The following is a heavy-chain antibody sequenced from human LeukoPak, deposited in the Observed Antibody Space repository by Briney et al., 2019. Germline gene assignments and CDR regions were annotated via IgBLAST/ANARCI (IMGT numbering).Heavy chain of an antibody. Sequence: PSQTLSLTCTASGGSISSGSDHWSWIRQPPGKGLEWIGYIYYSGSTNYNPSLKSRVTISVDTSKNQFSLKLSSVTAADTAVYYCARDIDYWGQGTLVTVSS. CDR2: IYYSGST. CDR1: GGSISSGSDH. J-gene: IGHJ4*02. V-gene: IGHV4-61*01. CDR3: ARDIDY.